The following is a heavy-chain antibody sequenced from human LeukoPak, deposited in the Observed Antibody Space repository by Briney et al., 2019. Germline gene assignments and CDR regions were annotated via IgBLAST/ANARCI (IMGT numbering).Heavy chain of an antibody. D-gene: IGHD5-24*01. J-gene: IGHJ3*02. Sequence: SGGSLRLSCAASGITFSDHYMSWIRQAPGKGLEWLSYISSGGDSIYYADSVKGRFTISRDNAKNSLYLQMNSLRAEDTAVYYCATWDGYNQNGAFDIWGQGTMVTVSS. V-gene: IGHV3-11*04. CDR2: ISSGGDSI. CDR1: GITFSDHY. CDR3: ATWDGYNQNGAFDI.